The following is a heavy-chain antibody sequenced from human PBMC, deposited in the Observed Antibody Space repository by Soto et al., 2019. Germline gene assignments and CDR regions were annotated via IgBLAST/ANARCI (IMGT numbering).Heavy chain of an antibody. D-gene: IGHD3-22*01. CDR2: IYYSGST. CDR3: ARDNGRENYYDSSGYWYYFDY. CDR1: GGSISSYY. J-gene: IGHJ4*02. V-gene: IGHV4-59*01. Sequence: SETLSLTCTVSGGSISSYYWSWIRQPPGKGLEGIGYIYYSGSTNYNPSLKSRVTISVDTSKNQFSLKLSSVTAADTAVYYCARDNGRENYYDSSGYWYYFDYWGQGTLVTVSS.